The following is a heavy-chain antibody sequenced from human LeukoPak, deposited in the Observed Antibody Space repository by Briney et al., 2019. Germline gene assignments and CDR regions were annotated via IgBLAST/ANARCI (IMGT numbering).Heavy chain of an antibody. CDR1: GYTFTGYY. V-gene: IGHV1-2*02. J-gene: IGHJ6*03. CDR3: ARRSQVVPAAARRDYYYYMDV. Sequence: ASVKVSCKASGYTFTGYYMHWVRQAPGQGLEWMGWINPNSGGTNYAQKFQGRVTITADESTSTAYMGLSSLRSEDTAVYYCARRSQVVPAAARRDYYYYMDVWAKGPRSPSP. CDR2: INPNSGGT. D-gene: IGHD2-2*01.